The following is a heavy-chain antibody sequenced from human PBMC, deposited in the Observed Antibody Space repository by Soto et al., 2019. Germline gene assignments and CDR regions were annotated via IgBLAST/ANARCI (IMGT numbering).Heavy chain of an antibody. Sequence: ASVKVSCKASGYTFTSYGISWVRQAPGQGLEWMGWISAYNGNTNYAQKLQGRVTMTTDTSTSTAYMELRSLRSDDTAVYYCARDFDFCSTSCYGGIDFWGQGTLVNV. J-gene: IGHJ4*02. CDR1: GYTFTSYG. D-gene: IGHD2-2*01. CDR3: ARDFDFCSTSCYGGIDF. V-gene: IGHV1-18*01. CDR2: ISAYNGNT.